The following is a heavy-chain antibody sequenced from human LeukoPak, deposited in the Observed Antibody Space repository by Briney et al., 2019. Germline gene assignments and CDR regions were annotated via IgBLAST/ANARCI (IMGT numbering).Heavy chain of an antibody. J-gene: IGHJ3*02. CDR1: GFTFSSYS. CDR3: ARDLGKFTDRPGAFDI. CDR2: ISSSSSTI. Sequence: QAGGSLRLSCAASGFTFSSYSMNWVRQAPGKGLEWVSYISSSSSTIYYADSVKGRFTISRDNAKNSLYLQMNSLRAEDTAVYYCARDLGKFTDRPGAFDIWGQGTMVTVSS. D-gene: IGHD1-14*01. V-gene: IGHV3-48*01.